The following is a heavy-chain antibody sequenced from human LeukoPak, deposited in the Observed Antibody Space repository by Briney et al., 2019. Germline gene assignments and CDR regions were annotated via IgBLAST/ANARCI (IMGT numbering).Heavy chain of an antibody. CDR2: IYYSGST. D-gene: IGHD3-16*02. J-gene: IGHJ4*02. CDR1: GGSISSYY. Sequence: PSETLSLTCTVSGGSISSYYWSWIRQPPGKGLEWIGYIYYSGSTNYNPSLKSRVTISVDTSKNQFSLKLSSATAADTAVYYCARGELSLWFDYWGQGTLVTVSS. CDR3: ARGELSLWFDY. V-gene: IGHV4-59*01.